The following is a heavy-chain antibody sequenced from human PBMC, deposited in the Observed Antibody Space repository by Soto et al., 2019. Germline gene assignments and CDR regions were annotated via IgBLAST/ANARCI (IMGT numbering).Heavy chain of an antibody. Sequence: ASVKVSCKASGYTFTGYYMHWVRQAPGQGLEWMGWINPNSGGTNYAQKFQGRVAMTRDTSISTAYMELSRLRSDDTAVYYCARGTQLLWFGESINWFEPWGQGTLVTVTS. D-gene: IGHD3-10*01. CDR2: INPNSGGT. CDR3: ARGTQLLWFGESINWFEP. V-gene: IGHV1-2*02. CDR1: GYTFTGYY. J-gene: IGHJ5*02.